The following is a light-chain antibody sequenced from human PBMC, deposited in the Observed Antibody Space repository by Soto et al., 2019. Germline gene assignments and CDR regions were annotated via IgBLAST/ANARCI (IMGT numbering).Light chain of an antibody. V-gene: IGLV3-21*02. CDR1: SVGSKV. Sequence: SYELTQAPSVSVAPGQTAMITCGGDSVGSKVVHWYQQRPGQAPVLVVYDDSDRPSGIPERFSGSNSGNTATLTISRVEVGDEVDYYCQVWDSSSDHRWLFGGGTKLTVL. CDR3: QVWDSSSDHRWL. CDR2: DDS. J-gene: IGLJ3*02.